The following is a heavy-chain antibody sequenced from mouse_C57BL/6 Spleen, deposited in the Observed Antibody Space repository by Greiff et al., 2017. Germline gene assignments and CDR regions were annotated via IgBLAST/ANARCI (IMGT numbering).Heavy chain of an antibody. J-gene: IGHJ1*03. V-gene: IGHV1-82*01. D-gene: IGHD2-3*01. Sequence: QVQLQQSGPELVKPGASVKISCKASGYAFSSSWMNWVKQRPGKGLEWIGRIYPGDGDTNYNGKFKGKATLTADKSSSTAYMQLSSLTSEDSAVYFCARYDGHYWYFDVWGTGTTVTVSS. CDR3: ARYDGHYWYFDV. CDR2: IYPGDGDT. CDR1: GYAFSSSW.